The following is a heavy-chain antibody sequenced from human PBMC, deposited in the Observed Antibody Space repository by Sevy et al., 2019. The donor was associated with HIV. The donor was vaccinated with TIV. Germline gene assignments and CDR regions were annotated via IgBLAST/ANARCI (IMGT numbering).Heavy chain of an antibody. V-gene: IGHV1-18*04. CDR1: GYTFTSYG. D-gene: IGHD2-21*02. CDR3: ARGFTPGGDCLSPWDY. J-gene: IGHJ4*02. CDR2: ISAYNGNT. Sequence: ASVKVSCKASGYTFTSYGISWVRQAPGQGLEWMGWISAYNGNTNYAQKLQGRVTMTTDTSTSTAYMELRSLRSDDTAVYYCARGFTPGGDCLSPWDYWGQGTLVTVSS.